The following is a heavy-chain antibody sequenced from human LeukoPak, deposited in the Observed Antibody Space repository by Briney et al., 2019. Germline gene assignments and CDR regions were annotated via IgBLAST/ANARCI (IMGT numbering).Heavy chain of an antibody. CDR3: ARGSRYSGYFDY. CDR2: T. J-gene: IGHJ4*02. CDR1: GFTFSSYS. D-gene: IGHD6-13*01. V-gene: IGHV4-59*01. Sequence: PGGSLRLSCAASGFTFSSYSMNWVRQAPGKGLEWIGTNYNPSLKSRVTISVDTSKNQFSLKLSSVTAADTAVYYCARGSRYSGYFDYWGQGTLVTVSS.